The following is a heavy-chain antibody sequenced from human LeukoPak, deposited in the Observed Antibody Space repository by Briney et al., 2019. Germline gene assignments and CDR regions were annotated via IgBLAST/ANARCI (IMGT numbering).Heavy chain of an antibody. CDR1: GFTFSSYG. CDR3: ARVTNDNFDY. D-gene: IGHD1-1*01. CDR2: IKQDGSEK. V-gene: IGHV3-7*01. Sequence: GGSLRLSCAASGFTFSSYGMHWVRQAPGKGLEWVANIKQDGSEKYYVDSVKGRFTISRDNAKNSLYLQMNSLRAEDTAVYYCARVTNDNFDYWGQGTLVTVSS. J-gene: IGHJ4*02.